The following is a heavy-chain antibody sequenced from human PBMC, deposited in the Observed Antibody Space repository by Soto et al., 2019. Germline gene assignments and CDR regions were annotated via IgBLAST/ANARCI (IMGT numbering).Heavy chain of an antibody. Sequence: EVQLVESGGGLVQPGRSLRLSCAASGFTFDDYAMHWVRQAPGKGLEWVSGISWNSGSIGYADSVKGRFTISRDNAKNSLYLQMNSLRAEDTALYYCAKDMGDYVWGSYRTIFDYWGQGTLVTVSS. CDR1: GFTFDDYA. CDR3: AKDMGDYVWGSYRTIFDY. J-gene: IGHJ4*02. V-gene: IGHV3-9*01. D-gene: IGHD3-16*02. CDR2: ISWNSGSI.